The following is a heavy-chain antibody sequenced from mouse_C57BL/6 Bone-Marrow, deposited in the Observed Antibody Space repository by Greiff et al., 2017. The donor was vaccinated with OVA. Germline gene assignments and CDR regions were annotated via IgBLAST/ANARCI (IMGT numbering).Heavy chain of an antibody. CDR3: ARYGYYVLDY. V-gene: IGHV5-17*01. Sequence: EVKLVESGGGLVKPGGSLKLSCAASGFTFSDYGMHWVRQAPEKGLEWVAYTSSGSSTIYYADTVKGRFTISRDNAKNTLFLQMTSLRSEDTAMYYCARYGYYVLDYWGQGTTLTVSS. J-gene: IGHJ2*01. CDR2: TSSGSSTI. D-gene: IGHD2-3*01. CDR1: GFTFSDYG.